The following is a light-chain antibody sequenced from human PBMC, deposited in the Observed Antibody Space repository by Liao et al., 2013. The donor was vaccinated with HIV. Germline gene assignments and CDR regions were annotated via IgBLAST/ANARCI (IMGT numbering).Light chain of an antibody. CDR2: YDQ. CDR3: QVWDSSTDQEV. CDR1: NIRSRG. Sequence: YVLTQPPSVSVAPGQTAVMTCGGNNIRSRGVHWYQQRPGQAPVLVMYYDQNRPSGIPERISGSNSGNTATLTISRVEAGDEADYYCQVWDSSTDQEVFGGGTKLTVL. V-gene: IGLV3-21*01. J-gene: IGLJ3*02.